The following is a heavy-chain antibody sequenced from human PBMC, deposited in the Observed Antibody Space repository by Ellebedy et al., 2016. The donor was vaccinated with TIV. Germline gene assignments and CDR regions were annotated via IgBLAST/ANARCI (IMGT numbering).Heavy chain of an antibody. CDR3: ARGGIVGAIAPSWCDY. V-gene: IGHV1-69*13. D-gene: IGHD1-26*01. J-gene: IGHJ4*02. Sequence: ASVKVSCKASGGTFSSYAISWVRQAPGQGPEWMGGIIPIFGTANYAQKFQGRVTITADESTSTAYMELSSLRSEDTAVYYCARGGIVGAIAPSWCDYWGQGTLVTVSS. CDR1: GGTFSSYA. CDR2: IIPIFGTA.